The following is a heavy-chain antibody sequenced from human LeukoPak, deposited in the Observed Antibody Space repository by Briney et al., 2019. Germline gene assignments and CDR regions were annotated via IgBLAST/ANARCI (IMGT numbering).Heavy chain of an antibody. D-gene: IGHD1-26*01. CDR3: ARGDLIVGADMDV. CDR2: INHSGST. Sequence: PSETLSLTCAVYGGSFSGYYWSWIRQPPGKGLEWIGEINHSGSTNYNPSLKSRVTISVDTSKNQFSLKLSSVTAADTAVYYCARGDLIVGADMDVWGQGTTVTVSS. CDR1: GGSFSGYY. V-gene: IGHV4-34*01. J-gene: IGHJ6*02.